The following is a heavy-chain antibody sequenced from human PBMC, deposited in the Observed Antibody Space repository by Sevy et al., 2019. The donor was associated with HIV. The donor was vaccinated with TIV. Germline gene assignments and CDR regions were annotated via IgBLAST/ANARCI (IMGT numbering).Heavy chain of an antibody. CDR2: IRISGGNT. D-gene: IGHD6-19*01. Sequence: GGSLRLSCAASEFTFSNYAMSWVRQAPGKGLEWVSSIRISGGNTYYVDSVKGRFTISRDNSKNTLYLQMNSLRAEDTAVYYCAKEWTQLSDWYGELDYWGQGSLVTVSS. J-gene: IGHJ4*02. V-gene: IGHV3-23*01. CDR1: EFTFSNYA. CDR3: AKEWTQLSDWYGELDY.